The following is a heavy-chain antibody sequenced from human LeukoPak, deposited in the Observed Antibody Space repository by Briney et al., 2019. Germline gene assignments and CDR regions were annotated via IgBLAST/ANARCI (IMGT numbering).Heavy chain of an antibody. CDR1: GGSFSGYY. D-gene: IGHD3-22*01. Sequence: SETLSLTCAVYGGSFSGYYWSWIRRPPGKGLEWIGEINHSGSTNYNPSLKSRVTISVDTSKNQFSLKLSSVTAADTAVYYCARGHSRQYYYDSRNAFDIWGQGTMVTVSS. V-gene: IGHV4-34*01. CDR2: INHSGST. J-gene: IGHJ3*02. CDR3: ARGHSRQYYYDSRNAFDI.